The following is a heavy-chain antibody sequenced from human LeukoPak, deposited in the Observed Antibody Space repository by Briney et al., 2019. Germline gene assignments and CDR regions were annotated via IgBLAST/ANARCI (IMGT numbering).Heavy chain of an antibody. D-gene: IGHD7-27*01. CDR1: GGTFSSYA. V-gene: IGHV1-69*05. CDR2: IIPIFGTA. CDR3: ARKSRLGYYFDY. Sequence: GASVNVSCKASGGTFSSYAISWVRQAPGQGLEWMGGIIPIFGTANYAQKFQGRVTITTDESTSTAYMELSSLRSEDTAVYYCARKSRLGYYFDYWGQGTLVTVSS. J-gene: IGHJ4*02.